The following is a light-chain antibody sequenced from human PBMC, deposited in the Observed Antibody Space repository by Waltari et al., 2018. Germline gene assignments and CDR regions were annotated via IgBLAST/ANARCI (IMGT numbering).Light chain of an antibody. V-gene: IGKV3-15*01. CDR2: CAS. J-gene: IGKJ1*01. CDR3: QQYNNWPQT. Sequence: EIVMTQSPATLSVSPGERATHSCRASQSVSSNLAWYQQKPGQAPRPLIYCASTRATGIPARFSGSGSGTEFTLTISSLQSEDFAVYYCQQYNNWPQTFGQGTKVEIK. CDR1: QSVSSN.